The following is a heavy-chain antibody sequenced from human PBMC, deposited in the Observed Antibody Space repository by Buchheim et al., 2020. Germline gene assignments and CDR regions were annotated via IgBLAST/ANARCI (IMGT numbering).Heavy chain of an antibody. D-gene: IGHD2-15*01. CDR3: ARELVVVAATSYYYYYGMDV. CDR2: ISSSSSYT. CDR1: GFTFSDYY. V-gene: IGHV3-11*06. J-gene: IGHJ6*02. Sequence: QVQLVESGGGLVKPGGSLRLSCAASGFTFSDYYMSWIRQAPGKGLEWVSYISSSSSYTNYADSVKGRFTISRDNATNSLYLQMNSLRAEDTAVYYCARELVVVAATSYYYYYGMDVWGQGTT.